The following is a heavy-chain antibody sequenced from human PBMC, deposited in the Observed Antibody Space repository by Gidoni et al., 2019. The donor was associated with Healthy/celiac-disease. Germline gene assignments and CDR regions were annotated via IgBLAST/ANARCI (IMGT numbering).Heavy chain of an antibody. CDR3: ARQGGWVFRWLVGSVDY. V-gene: IGHV4-39*01. CDR2: IYYSGST. J-gene: IGHJ4*02. CDR1: GGSISSSSYY. Sequence: QLQLQESGPGLVKPSETLSLTCTVSGGSISSSSYYWGWIRQPPGKGLEWIGSIYYSGSTYYNPSLKSRVTISVDTSKNQFSLKLSSVTAADTAVYYCARQGGWVFRWLVGSVDYWGQGTLVTVSS. D-gene: IGHD6-19*01.